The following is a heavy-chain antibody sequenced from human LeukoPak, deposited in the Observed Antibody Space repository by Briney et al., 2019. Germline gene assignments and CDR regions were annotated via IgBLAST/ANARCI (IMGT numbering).Heavy chain of an antibody. D-gene: IGHD3-10*01. V-gene: IGHV3-23*01. CDR1: GFNFSSYA. Sequence: PGGSLRLSCAASGFNFSSYAMNWVRQAPGKGLGWVLGISGSGLTTYYTDTVKGRFTISRDNSKNTLYLQMNSLRVEDTAVYYCARDSGEYYGSGSNSKFDPWGQGTLVTVSS. CDR3: ARDSGEYYGSGSNSKFDP. CDR2: ISGSGLTT. J-gene: IGHJ5*02.